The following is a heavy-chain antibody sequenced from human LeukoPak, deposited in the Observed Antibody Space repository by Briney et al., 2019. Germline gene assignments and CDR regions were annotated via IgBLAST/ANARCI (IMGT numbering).Heavy chain of an antibody. CDR3: AGDHHERHAYFSGWFDP. CDR2: ISKSGST. J-gene: IGHJ5*02. CDR1: GGSTSSYY. D-gene: IGHD3-16*01. Sequence: SSETLSLTCTVSGGSTSSYYWSWLRQPPGRGLEWIGYISKSGSTFYNPSLESRVTISLDTSKNQFSLKLRSVTAADTAVYYCAGDHHERHAYFSGWFDPWGQGTLVTVSS. V-gene: IGHV4-59*01.